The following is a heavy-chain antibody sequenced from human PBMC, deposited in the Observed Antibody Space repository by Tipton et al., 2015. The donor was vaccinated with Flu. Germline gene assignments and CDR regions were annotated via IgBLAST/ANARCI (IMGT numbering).Heavy chain of an antibody. CDR3: AGSLAQPVGAFDI. J-gene: IGHJ3*02. CDR2: INHSGST. V-gene: IGHV4-34*01. Sequence: TLSLTCAVYGGSFSGYYWSWIRQPPGKGLEWIGEINHSGSTNYNPSLKSRVTISVDTSKNQFSLKLSSVTAADTAVYYCAGSLAQPVGAFDIWGQGTMVTVSS. D-gene: IGHD6-13*01. CDR1: GGSFSGYY.